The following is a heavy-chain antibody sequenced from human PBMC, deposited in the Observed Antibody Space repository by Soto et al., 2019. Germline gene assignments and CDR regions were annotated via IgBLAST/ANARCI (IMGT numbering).Heavy chain of an antibody. CDR2: INDNGRYT. D-gene: IGHD2-2*01. Sequence: VQLVESGGGLVKPGGSLRLSCAASGFIFSDYYMNWIRQAPGKGLEWVSYINDNGRYTNYADSVKGRFTISRDNAKNSLYLQMNSLRADDTAVYYCASQVVVPAYYGMDVWGQGTTVTVSS. V-gene: IGHV3-11*06. J-gene: IGHJ6*02. CDR1: GFIFSDYY. CDR3: ASQVVVPAYYGMDV.